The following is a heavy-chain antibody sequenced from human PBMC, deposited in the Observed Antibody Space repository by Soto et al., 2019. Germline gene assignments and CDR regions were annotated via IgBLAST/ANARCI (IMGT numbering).Heavy chain of an antibody. J-gene: IGHJ6*02. Sequence: GGSLRLSCSASGFTFSSYAMHWVRQAPGKGLEYVSAISSNGGSTYYADSVKGRFTISRDNSKNTLYLQMNSLRAEDTAVYYCAAVAGTPYYYYYGMDVWGQGTTVTVSS. CDR2: ISSNGGST. CDR1: GFTFSSYA. D-gene: IGHD6-19*01. CDR3: AAVAGTPYYYYYGMDV. V-gene: IGHV3-64*04.